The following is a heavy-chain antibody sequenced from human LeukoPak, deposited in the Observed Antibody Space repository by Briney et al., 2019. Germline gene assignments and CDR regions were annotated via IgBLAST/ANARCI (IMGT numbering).Heavy chain of an antibody. CDR1: GYTFTSYD. J-gene: IGHJ3*02. Sequence: ASVKVSCKASGYTFTSYDINWVRQATGQGLEWMGWMNPNSGNTGYAQKFRGRVTMTRNTSISTAYMELSSLRSEDTAVYYCARVHRPVGTPDAFDIWGQGTMVTVSS. D-gene: IGHD2-15*01. CDR2: MNPNSGNT. V-gene: IGHV1-8*01. CDR3: ARVHRPVGTPDAFDI.